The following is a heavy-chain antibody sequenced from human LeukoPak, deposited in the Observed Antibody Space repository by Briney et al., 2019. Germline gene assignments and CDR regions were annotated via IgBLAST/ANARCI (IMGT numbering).Heavy chain of an antibody. Sequence: PGGSLRLSCAASGFTFSSYDMHWVRQGTGEGLEWVSAIGTAGDTYYSGSVKGRFTVSRENAKNSLYLQMNSLRVEDTAVYYCARAGGSGSYNPYYYGMDVWGQGTTVTVSS. CDR2: IGTAGDT. CDR1: GFTFSSYD. CDR3: ARAGGSGSYNPYYYGMDV. D-gene: IGHD3-10*01. V-gene: IGHV3-13*01. J-gene: IGHJ6*02.